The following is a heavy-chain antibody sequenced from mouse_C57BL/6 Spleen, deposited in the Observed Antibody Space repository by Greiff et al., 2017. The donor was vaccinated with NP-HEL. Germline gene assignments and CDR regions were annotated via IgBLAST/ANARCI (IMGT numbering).Heavy chain of an antibody. CDR3: ARGIYYGSSLYWYFDV. V-gene: IGHV1-80*01. D-gene: IGHD1-1*01. Sequence: QVQLQQSGAELVTPGASVKISCKASGYAFSSYWMNWVKQRPGKGLEWIGQIYPGDGDTNYNGKFKGKATLTADKSSSTAYMQLSSLTSEDSAVYFCARGIYYGSSLYWYFDVWGTGTTVTVSS. J-gene: IGHJ1*03. CDR2: IYPGDGDT. CDR1: GYAFSSYW.